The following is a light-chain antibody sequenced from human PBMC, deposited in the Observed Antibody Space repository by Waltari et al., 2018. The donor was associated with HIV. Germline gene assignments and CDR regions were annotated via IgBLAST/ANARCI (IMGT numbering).Light chain of an antibody. CDR3: ATWDDSLSGPV. V-gene: IGLV1-44*01. Sequence: QSVLPQPPSASGTPGQRVTISCFGRSSSIGGNTDNWYLQFPGSAPQLLMYSTDQRPSGVPDRFSGSKSGTSASLAISGLQSEDEADYYCATWDDSLSGPVFGGGTKVTVV. CDR2: STD. J-gene: IGLJ3*02. CDR1: SSSIGGNT.